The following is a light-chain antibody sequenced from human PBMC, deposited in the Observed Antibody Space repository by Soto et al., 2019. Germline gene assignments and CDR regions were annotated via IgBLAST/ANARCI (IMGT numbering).Light chain of an antibody. V-gene: IGLV2-8*01. CDR3: NSYAGSTTWV. CDR2: EVN. Sequence: QSVLTQPPSASGSPGQSVTISCTGTSSDVGGYNYVSWYQHHPGKAPKLMIYEVNKRPSGVPDRFSGSKSGNTASLTVSGLQAEDEAHYYCNSYAGSTTWVFGGGTKVTVL. CDR1: SSDVGGYNY. J-gene: IGLJ3*02.